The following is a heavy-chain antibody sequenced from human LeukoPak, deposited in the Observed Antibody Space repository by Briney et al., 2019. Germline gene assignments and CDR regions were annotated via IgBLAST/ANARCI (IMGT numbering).Heavy chain of an antibody. CDR1: GFTFSNAW. Sequence: GGSLRLSCAASGFTFSNAWMSWVRQAPGKGLEWVGRIKSKTDGGTTDYAAPVKGRFTISRDDSKNTLYLQMNSLRAEDTAVYYCARTRSKARAWFDYWGQGTLVTVSS. CDR2: IKSKTDGGTT. V-gene: IGHV3-15*01. CDR3: ARTRSKARAWFDY. J-gene: IGHJ4*02. D-gene: IGHD3-10*01.